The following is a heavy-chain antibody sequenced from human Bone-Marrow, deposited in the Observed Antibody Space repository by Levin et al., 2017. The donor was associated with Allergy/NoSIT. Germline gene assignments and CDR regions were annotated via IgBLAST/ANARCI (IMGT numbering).Heavy chain of an antibody. D-gene: IGHD3-22*01. CDR1: GGSFSDYY. V-gene: IGHV4-34*01. Sequence: SETLSLTCAVYGGSFSDYYWSWIRQPPGKGLEWIGGINHSGGTNYNPSLKSRVTISVDTSKNQFSLKLTSVTAADTAMYYCARGGGPSGYYLDSWGQGTLVTVSS. CDR2: INHSGGT. J-gene: IGHJ4*02. CDR3: ARGGGPSGYYLDS.